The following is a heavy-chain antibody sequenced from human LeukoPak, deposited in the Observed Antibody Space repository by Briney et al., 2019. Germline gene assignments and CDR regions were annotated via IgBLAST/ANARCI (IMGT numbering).Heavy chain of an antibody. CDR2: INHSGST. D-gene: IGHD6-6*01. Sequence: PSETLSLTCTVSGGSISNYYWSWIRQPPGKGLEWIGEINHSGSTNYNPSLKSRVTISVDTSKNQFSLKLSSVTAADTAVYYCARRMAARRPFDYWGQGTLVTVSS. J-gene: IGHJ4*02. V-gene: IGHV4-34*01. CDR1: GGSISNYY. CDR3: ARRMAARRPFDY.